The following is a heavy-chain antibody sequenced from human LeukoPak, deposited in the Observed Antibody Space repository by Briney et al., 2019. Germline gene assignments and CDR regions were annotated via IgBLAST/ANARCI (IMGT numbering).Heavy chain of an antibody. CDR1: GYTLTELP. CDR3: ARDQDVVVVAATQGWFDP. J-gene: IGHJ5*02. CDR2: IIAYNGNT. V-gene: IGHV1-18*01. Sequence: ASVKVSCKVSGYTLTELPMHWVRQAPGKGFEWMGWIIAYNGNTNYAQKLKGRVTMTTGTSTSTAYMELRSLRSDDPAVYYCARDQDVVVVAATQGWFDPWGQGTLVTVSS. D-gene: IGHD2-15*01.